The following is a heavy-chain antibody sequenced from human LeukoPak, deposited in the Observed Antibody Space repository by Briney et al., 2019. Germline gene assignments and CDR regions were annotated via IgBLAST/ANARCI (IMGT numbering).Heavy chain of an antibody. CDR2: IYYSGST. D-gene: IGHD5-12*01. CDR3: ARHLRWLGFDP. CDR1: GGSISSSSYY. Sequence: SETLSLTCTVSGGSISSSSYYWGWIRQPPGKGLEWIGSIYYSGSTYYNPSLKSRVTISVDTSKNQFSLKLSSVTAADTAVYYCARHLRWLGFDPWGQGTLVTVSS. J-gene: IGHJ5*02. V-gene: IGHV4-39*01.